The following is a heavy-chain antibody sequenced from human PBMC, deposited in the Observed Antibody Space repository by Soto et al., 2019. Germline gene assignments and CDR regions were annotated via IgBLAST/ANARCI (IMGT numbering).Heavy chain of an antibody. V-gene: IGHV4-31*03. CDR3: ARDSVVTPSFFDY. D-gene: IGHD2-15*01. CDR1: GGSISSGGYY. Sequence: PTETLSLTCTVSGGSISSGGYYWSWIRQHPGKGLEWIGYIYYSGSTYYNPSLKSRVTISVDTSKNQFSLKLSSVTAADTAVYYCARDSVVTPSFFDYWGQGTLVTVSS. CDR2: IYYSGST. J-gene: IGHJ4*02.